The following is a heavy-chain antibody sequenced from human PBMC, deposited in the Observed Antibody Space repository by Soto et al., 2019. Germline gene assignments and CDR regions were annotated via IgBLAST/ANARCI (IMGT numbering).Heavy chain of an antibody. Sequence: GASVKVSCKASGGTFSSYGISWVRQAPGQGLEWMGGIIPIFGTANYAQKFQGRVTITADKSTSTAYMELSSLRSEDTAVYYCARSYYGSGSYYNRYYYYGMDVWCQGTTVTVSS. CDR3: ARSYYGSGSYYNRYYYYGMDV. D-gene: IGHD3-10*01. J-gene: IGHJ6*02. V-gene: IGHV1-69*06. CDR2: IIPIFGTA. CDR1: GGTFSSYG.